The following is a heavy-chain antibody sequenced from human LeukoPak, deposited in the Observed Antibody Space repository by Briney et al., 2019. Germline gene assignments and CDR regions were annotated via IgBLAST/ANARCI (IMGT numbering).Heavy chain of an antibody. CDR2: IYYSGST. V-gene: IGHV4-59*12. Sequence: SETLSLTCTVSGGSISSYYWSWIRQPPGKGLEWIGYIYYSGSTNYNPSLKSRVTISVDTSKNQFSLKLSSVTAADTAVYYCARENSSGWPPRGFDPWGQGTLVTVSS. CDR1: GGSISSYY. D-gene: IGHD6-19*01. CDR3: ARENSSGWPPRGFDP. J-gene: IGHJ5*02.